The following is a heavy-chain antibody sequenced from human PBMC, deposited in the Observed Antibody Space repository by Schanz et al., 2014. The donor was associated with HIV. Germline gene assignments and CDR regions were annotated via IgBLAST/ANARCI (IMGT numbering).Heavy chain of an antibody. D-gene: IGHD3-22*01. CDR2: INPIGGIT. Sequence: QVQLVQSGAEVRKPGASVKVSCKASGYTFTDHYIHWMRQAPGQGLEWMAIINPIGGITSYAQKYQGRITVTRDTSTTTFYMEVSSLRSDDTAVYYCAKPEYDSRGNSQSHFDSWGQGTLVTVSS. CDR1: GYTFTDHY. V-gene: IGHV1-46*01. J-gene: IGHJ4*02. CDR3: AKPEYDSRGNSQSHFDS.